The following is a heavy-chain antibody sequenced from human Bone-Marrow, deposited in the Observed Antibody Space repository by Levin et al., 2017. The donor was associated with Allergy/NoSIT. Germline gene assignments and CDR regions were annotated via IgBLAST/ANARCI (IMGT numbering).Heavy chain of an antibody. V-gene: IGHV3-74*01. CDR2: INTDGSTT. J-gene: IGHJ4*02. CDR1: GFTFSSYW. Sequence: GGSLRLSCAASGFTFSSYWMHWVRQAPGKGLVWVSRINTDGSTTNYADSVKGRFTISRDNAKNTLYLQLNSLRAEDTAVYYCARALIVGATSGGDYWGQGTLVTVSS. CDR3: ARALIVGATSGGDY. D-gene: IGHD1-26*01.